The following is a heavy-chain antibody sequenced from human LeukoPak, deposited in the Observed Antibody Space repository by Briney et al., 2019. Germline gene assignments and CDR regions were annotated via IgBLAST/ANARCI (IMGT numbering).Heavy chain of an antibody. Sequence: PGGSLRLSCAASGFTFSSYAMHWVRQAPGKGLEWVANIKQDGSEKRYVDPVKGRFTISRDSAKNSLYLQMNSLRADDTAVYYCARFAAGGSYYYYMDVWGKGTTVTVSS. CDR1: GFTFSSYA. V-gene: IGHV3-7*01. CDR3: ARFAAGGSYYYYMDV. J-gene: IGHJ6*03. D-gene: IGHD6-25*01. CDR2: IKQDGSEK.